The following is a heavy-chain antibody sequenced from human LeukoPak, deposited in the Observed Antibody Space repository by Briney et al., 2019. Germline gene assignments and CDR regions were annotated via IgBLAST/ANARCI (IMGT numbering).Heavy chain of an antibody. V-gene: IGHV3-23*01. Sequence: GGSLRLSCAASGFTFNNYAMTWVRQAPGKGLEWISTISGRGDGTYYTDSVKGRFTISRDNSKNTVYPQMNNLRAEDTALYYCAKEKGFGYSPLDYWGQGTLVTVSA. CDR1: GFTFNNYA. CDR3: AKEKGFGYSPLDY. CDR2: ISGRGDGT. D-gene: IGHD3-22*01. J-gene: IGHJ4*02.